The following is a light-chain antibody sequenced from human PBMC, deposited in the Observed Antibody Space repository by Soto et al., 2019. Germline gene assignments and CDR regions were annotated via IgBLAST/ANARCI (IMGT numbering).Light chain of an antibody. CDR1: SSDVGGYNF. CDR3: SSYTSSSTHVV. J-gene: IGLJ2*01. CDR2: DVS. Sequence: QSALTQPASVSGSPGQSITISCTGTSSDVGGYNFVSWYQQHPGKAPKVMIYDVSNRSSGVSNRFSGSKSGNTASLTISGLQAEDEADYYCSSYTSSSTHVVFGGGTKLAVL. V-gene: IGLV2-14*01.